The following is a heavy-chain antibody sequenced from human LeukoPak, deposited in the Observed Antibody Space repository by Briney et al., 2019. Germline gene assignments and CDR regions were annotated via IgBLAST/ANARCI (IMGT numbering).Heavy chain of an antibody. CDR3: ARLRFGGNSDLDY. V-gene: IGHV5-51*01. CDR1: GYRFTSYR. D-gene: IGHD4-23*01. J-gene: IGHJ4*02. CDR2: FYPCDSDT. Sequence: GESLKTSGKGFGYRFTSYRLGWVRQIPGKGLGGMGIFYPCDSDTRYSPSFQGQVTSSADKSISTAYLQWSSLKASDTAMYYCARLRFGGNSDLDYWGQGTLVTVSS.